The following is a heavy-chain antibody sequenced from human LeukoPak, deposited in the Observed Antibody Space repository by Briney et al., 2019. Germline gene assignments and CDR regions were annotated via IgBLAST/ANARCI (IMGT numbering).Heavy chain of an antibody. CDR2: ISSSSSYT. Sequence: PGGSLRLSCAASGITFSDYYMSWIRQAPGQGLEWLSYISSSSSYTKYADSVKGRFTISRDNVKNSLYLQMNSLRAEDTAVYYCARGGGSGSRGWFDPWGQGTLVTVSS. D-gene: IGHD3-22*01. J-gene: IGHJ5*02. CDR1: GITFSDYY. CDR3: ARGGGSGSRGWFDP. V-gene: IGHV3-11*05.